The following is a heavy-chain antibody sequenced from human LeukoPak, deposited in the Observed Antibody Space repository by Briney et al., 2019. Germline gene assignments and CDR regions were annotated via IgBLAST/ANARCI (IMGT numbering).Heavy chain of an antibody. Sequence: PSETLSLTCTVSGYSISSGYSWSWIRQPPGKGLEWIWYIYYSGSTYYNPSLKSRVTISVDTSKNQFSLKLSSVTAADTAMYYCVKSNSRYQPWTLDSWGRGTMVTVSS. CDR3: VKSNSRYQPWTLDS. J-gene: IGHJ3*02. CDR2: IYYSGST. CDR1: GYSISSGYS. V-gene: IGHV4-38-2*02. D-gene: IGHD2-2*01.